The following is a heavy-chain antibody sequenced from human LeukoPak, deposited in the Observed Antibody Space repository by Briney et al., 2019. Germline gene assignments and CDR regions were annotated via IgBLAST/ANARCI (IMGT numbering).Heavy chain of an antibody. CDR2: IRSTANGYAT. V-gene: IGHV3-73*01. J-gene: IGHJ4*02. CDR3: TGNYYGSGSYADFDY. D-gene: IGHD3-10*01. CDR1: GFTFSNYG. Sequence: GGTLRLSCVASGFTFSNYGMNWVRQASGKGLEWVGRIRSTANGYATAYAASVKGRFTISRDDSKNTAYLQMDSLKTEDTAVYYCTGNYYGSGSYADFDYWGQGTLVTVSS.